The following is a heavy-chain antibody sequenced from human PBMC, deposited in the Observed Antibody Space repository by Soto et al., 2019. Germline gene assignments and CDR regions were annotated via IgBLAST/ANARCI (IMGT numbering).Heavy chain of an antibody. Sequence: QVQLQQSGPGLVKPSQTLSLTCDISGDSVSSNSAAWNWIRQSPSRGLEWLGRTYYRSKWYNDYAVSVKSRITINPDTSTNPFPLQLASVTTKDAAVYYCVRLPTKRITNYCGIDVWGQGTTVTFSS. V-gene: IGHV6-1*01. J-gene: IGHJ6*02. CDR2: TYYRSKWYN. D-gene: IGHD3-10*01. CDR3: VRLPTKRITNYCGIDV. CDR1: GDSVSSNSAA.